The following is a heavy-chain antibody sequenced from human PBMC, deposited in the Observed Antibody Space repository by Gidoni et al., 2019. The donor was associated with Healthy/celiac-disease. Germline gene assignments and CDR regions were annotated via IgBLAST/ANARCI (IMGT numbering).Heavy chain of an antibody. Sequence: QVQLVQSGAEVTKPGASVKVSCKASGYTFTSYAMPWVRQAPGQRLEWMGWINAGNGNTKDSQKFQGRVTITRDTSASTAYMELSSLRSEETAVYYCARGKRLRFLEWLSEFDPWGQGTLVTVSS. D-gene: IGHD3-3*01. CDR1: GYTFTSYA. CDR3: ARGKRLRFLEWLSEFDP. J-gene: IGHJ5*02. CDR2: INAGNGNT. V-gene: IGHV1-3*01.